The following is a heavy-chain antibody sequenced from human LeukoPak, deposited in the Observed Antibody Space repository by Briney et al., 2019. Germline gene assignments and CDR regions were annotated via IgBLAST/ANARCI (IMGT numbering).Heavy chain of an antibody. CDR2: ISGSGGST. J-gene: IGHJ4*02. Sequence: GGSLRLSCAASGFTFSSYAMSWVRQAPGKGLEWVSAISGSGGSTYYADSVKGRFTISRDNSKNTLYLQMSSLRAEDTAVYYCATRGVTATYYFDYWGQGTLVTVSS. D-gene: IGHD2-21*02. CDR1: GFTFSSYA. CDR3: ATRGVTATYYFDY. V-gene: IGHV3-23*01.